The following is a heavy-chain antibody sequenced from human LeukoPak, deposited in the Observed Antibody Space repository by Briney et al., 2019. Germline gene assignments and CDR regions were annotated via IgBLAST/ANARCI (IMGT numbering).Heavy chain of an antibody. D-gene: IGHD6-19*01. V-gene: IGHV4-30-4*07. CDR1: GGSISSGGYS. Sequence: SETLSLTCAVSGGSISSGGYSWSWIRQPPGKGLEWIGYIYYSGSTYYNPSLKSRVTISVDTSKNQFPLKLSSVTAADTAVYYCAREERGRYSSGWYSGWFDPWGQGTLVTVSS. CDR3: AREERGRYSSGWYSGWFDP. J-gene: IGHJ5*02. CDR2: IYYSGST.